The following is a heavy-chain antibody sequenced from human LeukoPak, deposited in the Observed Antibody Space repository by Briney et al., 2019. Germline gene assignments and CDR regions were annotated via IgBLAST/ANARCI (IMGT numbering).Heavy chain of an antibody. CDR1: GFTFRNYA. D-gene: IGHD2-8*01. V-gene: IGHV3-23*01. J-gene: IGHJ3*02. Sequence: GGSLRLSCAASGFTFRNYAMSWVRQAPGKGLEWVSAISGSGGSTFYADSVKGRFTISRDNSKNTLYLQMNSLRVEDTALYYCAKDLDGVGRKAFDIWGQGTKVTVSS. CDR3: AKDLDGVGRKAFDI. CDR2: ISGSGGST.